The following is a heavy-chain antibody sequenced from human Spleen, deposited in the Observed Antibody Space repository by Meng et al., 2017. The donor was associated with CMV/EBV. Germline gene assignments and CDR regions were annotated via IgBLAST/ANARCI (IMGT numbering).Heavy chain of an antibody. J-gene: IGHJ6*02. V-gene: IGHV1-2*02. CDR2: INPNSGGI. CDR1: GYTFTGYY. D-gene: IGHD2-2*02. CDR3: ARALPVLHCSSTSCYTGFYYYYGMDV. Sequence: ASVKVSCKASGYTFTGYYMHWVRQAPGQGLEWMGWINPNSGGINYAQKFQGRVTMTRDTSISTAYMELSRLRSDDTAVYYCARALPVLHCSSTSCYTGFYYYYGMDVWGQGTTVTVSS.